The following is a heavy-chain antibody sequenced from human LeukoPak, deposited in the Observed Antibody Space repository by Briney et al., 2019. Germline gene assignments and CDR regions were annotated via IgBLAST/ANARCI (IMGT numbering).Heavy chain of an antibody. J-gene: IGHJ4*02. D-gene: IGHD2-2*01. V-gene: IGHV4-61*02. CDR1: SGSISSGSYY. CDR3: ARSLGYCSSTSCYRKADYFDY. CDR2: IYTSGST. Sequence: SETLSLTCTVSSGSISSGSYYWSWIRQPAGKGLEWIGRIYTSGSTNYNPSLKSRVTISVDTSKNQFSLKLSSVTAADTAVYYCARSLGYCSSTSCYRKADYFDYWGQGTLVTVSS.